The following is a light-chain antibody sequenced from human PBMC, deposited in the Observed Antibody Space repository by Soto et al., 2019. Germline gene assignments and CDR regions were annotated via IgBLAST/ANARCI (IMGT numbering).Light chain of an antibody. CDR3: QQYGNSPIT. Sequence: EIVMTQSPATLSVSPGERATLSCRASQSVSSNLAWYQQNPGQAPRLIIYTASNRATGIPARFSGSGSGTEFTLTISSLEPEDFEVYYCQQYGNSPITFGQGTRLEIK. V-gene: IGKV3D-15*02. CDR1: QSVSSN. CDR2: TAS. J-gene: IGKJ5*01.